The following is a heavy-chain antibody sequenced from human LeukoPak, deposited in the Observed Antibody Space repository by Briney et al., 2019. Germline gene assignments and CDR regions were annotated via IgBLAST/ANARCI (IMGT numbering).Heavy chain of an antibody. J-gene: IGHJ4*02. D-gene: IGHD3-16*01. CDR3: ARDKGGPGGFDY. Sequence: TSETLSLTCTVSGGSISSYYWSWIRQPPGKGLEWIGYIYYSGSTNYNPSLKSRVTISVDTSKNQFSLKLSSVTAADTAVYYCARDKGGPGGFDYWGQGTRGTVSS. CDR1: GGSISSYY. V-gene: IGHV4-59*01. CDR2: IYYSGST.